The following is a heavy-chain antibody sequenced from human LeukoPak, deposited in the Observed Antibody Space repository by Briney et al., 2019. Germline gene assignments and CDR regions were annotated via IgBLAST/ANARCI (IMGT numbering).Heavy chain of an antibody. Sequence: GGSLRLSCAASGFTFSSYGMNWVRQAPGKGLEWVSDISDSGGSTSYADSVKGRFTISRDNSKNTLYLQMNSLGAEDTAVYYCARDRGYSTSSRFDYWGQGTLVTVSS. V-gene: IGHV3-23*01. CDR2: ISDSGGST. D-gene: IGHD6-6*01. J-gene: IGHJ4*02. CDR1: GFTFSSYG. CDR3: ARDRGYSTSSRFDY.